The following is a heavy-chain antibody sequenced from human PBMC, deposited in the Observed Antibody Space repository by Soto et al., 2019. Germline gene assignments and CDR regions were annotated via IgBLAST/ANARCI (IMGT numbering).Heavy chain of an antibody. D-gene: IGHD3-10*01. CDR1: GFTFSSYW. CDR2: IKQDGSEK. CDR3: ASTYYYGSGSFDAFDI. V-gene: IGHV3-7*01. Sequence: GGSLRLSCAAPGFTFSSYWMSWVRQAPGKGLEWVANIKQDGSEKYYVDSVKGRFTISRDNAKNSLYLQMNSLRAEDTAVYYCASTYYYGSGSFDAFDIWGQGTMVT. J-gene: IGHJ3*02.